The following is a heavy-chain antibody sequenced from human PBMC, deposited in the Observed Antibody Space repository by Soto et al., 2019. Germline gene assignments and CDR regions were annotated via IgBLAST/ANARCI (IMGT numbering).Heavy chain of an antibody. CDR3: SRDGRGECCTNPQYFEY. V-gene: IGHV4-59*01. Sequence: SETLSLTCTVSGGSISSYYWSWIRQPPGKGLEWIGYIYYSGSTNYNTSLKSRVTISVDTSKNQFSLKLSSVSGADTAVYYCSRDGRGECCTNPQYFEYRGQGTLV. J-gene: IGHJ4*02. CDR1: GGSISSYY. D-gene: IGHD2-8*01. CDR2: IYYSGST.